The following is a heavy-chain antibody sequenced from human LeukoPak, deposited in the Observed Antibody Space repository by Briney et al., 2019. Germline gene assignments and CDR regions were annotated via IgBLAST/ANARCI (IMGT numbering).Heavy chain of an antibody. D-gene: IGHD2-15*01. CDR1: GYSINSGYF. CDR2: IFHTGDV. Sequence: SETLSLTCTVSGYSINSGYFWGWVRQPPGKGPEWIGSIFHTGDVYYNPSLRSRVTLSIDTSRNQVSLKVTSVTAADTALYYCARVVASTLTDSWGQGILVTVSS. J-gene: IGHJ4*02. V-gene: IGHV4-38-2*02. CDR3: ARVVASTLTDS.